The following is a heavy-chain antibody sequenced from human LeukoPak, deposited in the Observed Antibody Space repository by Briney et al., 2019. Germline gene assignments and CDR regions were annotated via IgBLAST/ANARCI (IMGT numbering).Heavy chain of an antibody. J-gene: IGHJ4*02. V-gene: IGHV4-34*01. CDR1: GGSFSGYY. CDR3: ARLDVDTAMVRAYYFDY. Sequence: SETLSLTCAVYGGSFSGYYWSWIRQPPGKGLEWIGEINHSGSTNYNPSLKSRVTISVDTSKNQFSLKLSSVTAADTAVNYCARLDVDTAMVRAYYFDYWGQGTLVTVSS. D-gene: IGHD5-18*01. CDR2: INHSGST.